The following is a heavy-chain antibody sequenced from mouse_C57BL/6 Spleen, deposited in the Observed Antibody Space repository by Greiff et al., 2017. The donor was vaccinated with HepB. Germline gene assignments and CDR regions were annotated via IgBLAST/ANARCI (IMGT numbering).Heavy chain of an antibody. D-gene: IGHD2-1*01. J-gene: IGHJ3*01. Sequence: VQLQQPGAELVKPGASVKLSCKASGYTFTSYWMQWVKQRPGQGLEWIGEIDPSDSYTNYNQKFKGKATLTVDTSSSTAYMQLSSLTSEDSAVYYCARCRGNYSAWFAYWGQGTLVTVSA. CDR3: ARCRGNYSAWFAY. CDR2: IDPSDSYT. CDR1: GYTFTSYW. V-gene: IGHV1-50*01.